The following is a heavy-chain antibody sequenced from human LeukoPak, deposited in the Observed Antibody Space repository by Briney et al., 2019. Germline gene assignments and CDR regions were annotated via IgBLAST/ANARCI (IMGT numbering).Heavy chain of an antibody. Sequence: PSETLSLTCTVSGGSISSSSYYWGWIRQPPGKGLEWIGSIYYSGSTQYNPSLKSRVTISVDTSKNQFSLKLSSVTAADTTVYYCARQGAAVLYFQHWGQGTLVTVSS. CDR2: IYYSGST. V-gene: IGHV4-39*01. D-gene: IGHD6-13*01. CDR3: ARQGAAVLYFQH. CDR1: GGSISSSSYY. J-gene: IGHJ1*01.